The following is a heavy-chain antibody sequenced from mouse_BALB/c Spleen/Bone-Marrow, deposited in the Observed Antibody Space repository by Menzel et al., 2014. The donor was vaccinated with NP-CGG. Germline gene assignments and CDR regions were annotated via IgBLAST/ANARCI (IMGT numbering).Heavy chain of an antibody. CDR2: ISDGGSYT. CDR3: ARDGNYYAMDY. CDR1: GFTFSDYY. V-gene: IGHV5-4*02. J-gene: IGHJ4*01. D-gene: IGHD2-1*01. Sequence: EVKLVESGGGLVKPGGSLKLSRAASGFTFSDYYMYWVRQPPEKRLEWVATISDGGSYTYYPDSVKGRFTISRDNAKNNLYLQMSSLKSEDTAMYYCARDGNYYAMDYWGQGTSVTVSS.